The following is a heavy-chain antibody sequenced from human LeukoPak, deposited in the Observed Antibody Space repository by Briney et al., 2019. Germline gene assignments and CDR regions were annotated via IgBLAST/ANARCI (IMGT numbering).Heavy chain of an antibody. D-gene: IGHD1-26*01. V-gene: IGHV3-53*01. CDR2: LFSGGNT. J-gene: IGHJ4*01. CDR1: GLTVSSND. Sequence: GGSLRLSCAASGLTVSSNDMHWVRQAPGKGLEWVSVLFSGGNTFYADSLKGRVTISRDNAKNTLYLQMNSLGAEDTAVYYCARGKSGSYGLEDYLGHGTLVTVSS. CDR3: ARGKSGSYGLEDY.